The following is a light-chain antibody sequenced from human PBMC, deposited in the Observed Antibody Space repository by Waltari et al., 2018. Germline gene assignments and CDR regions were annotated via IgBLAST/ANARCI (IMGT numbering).Light chain of an antibody. Sequence: DIVMTQSPESLAVSLGERATISCKTSESVLYSSNNKNHLAWYQQKPGQPPRLLLYWASTRESAVPDRFIGSGSETDFTLTVTSLQAEDVAVYYCQQYYNTPLTFGGGTKVEVK. V-gene: IGKV4-1*01. CDR2: WAS. CDR1: ESVLYSSNNKNH. CDR3: QQYYNTPLT. J-gene: IGKJ4*01.